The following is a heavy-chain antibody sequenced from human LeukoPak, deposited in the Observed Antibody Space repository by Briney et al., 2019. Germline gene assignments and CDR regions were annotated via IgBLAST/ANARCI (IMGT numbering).Heavy chain of an antibody. CDR1: GFTFSPYW. Sequence: GGSLRLSCAASGFTFSPYWMSWVRQAPGKGLEWVANIKEDGSEKYYGDSVKGRFTISRDNAKNSLYLQMNSLRAEDTAVYYCARDLVDFASWFDPWGQGTLVTVSS. CDR2: IKEDGSEK. V-gene: IGHV3-7*03. J-gene: IGHJ5*02. CDR3: ARDLVDFASWFDP.